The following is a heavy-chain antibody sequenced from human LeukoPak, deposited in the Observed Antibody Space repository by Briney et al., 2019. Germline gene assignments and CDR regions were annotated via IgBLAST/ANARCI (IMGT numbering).Heavy chain of an antibody. D-gene: IGHD1-14*01. CDR1: GFTFSNYN. CDR3: ARDETNGFDS. V-gene: IGHV3-21*01. Sequence: GGSLRLSCGASGFTFSNYNMRWVRQAPGEGLEWVSSINSRSTYIFYADSVMGRFTISRDNAKNSLFLQMNSLRAEDTAVYYCARDETNGFDSWGQGTLVTVSS. J-gene: IGHJ5*01. CDR2: INSRSTYI.